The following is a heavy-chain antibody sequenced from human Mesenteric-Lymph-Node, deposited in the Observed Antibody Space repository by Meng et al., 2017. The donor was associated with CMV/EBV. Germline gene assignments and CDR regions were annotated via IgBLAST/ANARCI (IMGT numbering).Heavy chain of an antibody. D-gene: IGHD3-10*01. CDR1: GGTHSSSNW. Sequence: GGTHSSSNWWSWGDQAPGKGLEWIGEIYHSGSTNYKPSVKRRVTISVDKSKNQFSLKLSSVTAADTAVYYCARGLYGSGSFDAFDIWGQGTMVTVSS. J-gene: IGHJ3*02. CDR2: IYHSGST. V-gene: IGHV4-4*02. CDR3: ARGLYGSGSFDAFDI.